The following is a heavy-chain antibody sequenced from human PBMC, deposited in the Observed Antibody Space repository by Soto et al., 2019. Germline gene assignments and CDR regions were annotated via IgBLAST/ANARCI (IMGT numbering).Heavy chain of an antibody. J-gene: IGHJ1*01. CDR2: IYYSGST. V-gene: IGHV4-39*01. CDR3: ARHRAAEYFPH. CDR1: GGSISSSSYY. D-gene: IGHD3-10*01. Sequence: QLQLQESGPGLVKPSETLSLTCTVSGGSISSSSYYWGWIRQPPGKGLEWIGSIYYSGSTYYNPSLTGRIPVSPXTARNQCSLKLSSVTAADTAVYYCARHRAAEYFPHWGQGTLVTGSS.